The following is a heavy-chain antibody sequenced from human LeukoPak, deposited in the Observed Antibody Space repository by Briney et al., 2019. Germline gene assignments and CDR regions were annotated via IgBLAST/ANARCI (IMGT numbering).Heavy chain of an antibody. CDR3: ARKRITIFGVPKSWFDP. CDR1: GYTFTSHD. V-gene: IGHV1-8*01. CDR2: MNPNSGNT. Sequence: ASVKVSCKASGYTFTSHDINWVRQATGQGLEWMGWMNPNSGNTGYAQKFQGRVTMTRNTSISTAYMELSSLRSEDTAVYYCARKRITIFGVPKSWFDPWGQGTLVTVSS. J-gene: IGHJ5*02. D-gene: IGHD3-3*01.